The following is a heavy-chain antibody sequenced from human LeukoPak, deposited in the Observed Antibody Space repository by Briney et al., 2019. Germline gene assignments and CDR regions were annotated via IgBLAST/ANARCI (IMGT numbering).Heavy chain of an antibody. CDR2: INPSGGST. J-gene: IGHJ3*02. D-gene: IGHD1-26*01. CDR1: GYTFTNAG. Sequence: ASVTVSCKASGYTFTNAGISWVRQAPGQGLEWMGIINPSGGSTSYAQKFQGRVTMTRDTSTSTVYMELSSLRSEDTAVYYCARVGSYDAFDIWGQGTMVTVSS. V-gene: IGHV1-46*01. CDR3: ARVGSYDAFDI.